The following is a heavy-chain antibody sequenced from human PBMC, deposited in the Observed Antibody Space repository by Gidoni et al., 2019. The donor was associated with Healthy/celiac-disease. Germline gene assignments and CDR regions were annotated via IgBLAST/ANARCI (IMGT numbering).Heavy chain of an antibody. J-gene: IGHJ3*02. Sequence: QLQLQESGSGLVKPSQTLSLTCAVSGGSISSGGYSWRWIRQPPGKGLEWIGYIYHSGSTYYNPSLKSRVTISVDRSKNQFSLKLSSVTAADTAVYYCARSQRELAYCGGDCYYDAFDIWGQGTMVTVSS. V-gene: IGHV4-30-2*01. D-gene: IGHD2-21*02. CDR3: ARSQRELAYCGGDCYYDAFDI. CDR1: GGSISSGGYS. CDR2: IYHSGST.